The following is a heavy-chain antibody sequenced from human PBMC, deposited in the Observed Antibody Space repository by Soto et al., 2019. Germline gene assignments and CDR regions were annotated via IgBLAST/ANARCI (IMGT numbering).Heavy chain of an antibody. Sequence: ASVKVSYKASGYTFTGYYMHWVRQAPGKELAWMGWINPNSGGTNYAQKFQVWVTLTRDTSLSTAYMELSRLRSDDTAVYYCARSYRTSSSYYCYGMDVWGQGTTVTVSS. CDR1: GYTFTGYY. CDR3: ARSYRTSSSYYCYGMDV. J-gene: IGHJ6*02. D-gene: IGHD6-6*01. V-gene: IGHV1-2*04. CDR2: INPNSGGT.